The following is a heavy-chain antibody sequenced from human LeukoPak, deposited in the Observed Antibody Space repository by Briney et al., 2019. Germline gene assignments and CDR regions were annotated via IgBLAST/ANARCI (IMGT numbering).Heavy chain of an antibody. D-gene: IGHD4/OR15-4a*01. CDR1: GFTFSSYA. CDR3: AKTPYGGTVGYFDY. J-gene: IGHJ4*02. CDR2: ISGSGGST. Sequence: PGGSLRLSCAASGFTFSSYAMSWVRQAPGKGLEWVSAISGSGGSTYYADSVKGRFTISRDNSKNTPYLQMNSLRAEDTAVYYCAKTPYGGTVGYFDYWGQGTLVTVSS. V-gene: IGHV3-23*01.